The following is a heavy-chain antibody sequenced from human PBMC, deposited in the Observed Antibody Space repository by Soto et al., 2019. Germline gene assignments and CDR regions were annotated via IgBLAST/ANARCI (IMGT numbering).Heavy chain of an antibody. V-gene: IGHV3-23*01. CDR3: AKLPIPVVVIPGYYGMDV. Sequence: EVQLLESGGDLVQPGGSLRLSCTASGFTFSRSAMSWVRQAPGKGLEWVSCISGSGGTTYYADSVKGRFTISRDNSKNTLYLQMSSLRDEDTAVYYCAKLPIPVVVIPGYYGMDVW. CDR2: ISGSGGTT. CDR1: GFTFSRSA. J-gene: IGHJ6*01. D-gene: IGHD2-2*01.